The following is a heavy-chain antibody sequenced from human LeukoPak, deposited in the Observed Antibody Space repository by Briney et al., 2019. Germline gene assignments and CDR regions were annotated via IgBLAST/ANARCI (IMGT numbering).Heavy chain of an antibody. V-gene: IGHV4-59*01. CDR2: IYYSGST. CDR3: ARDYPLDY. Sequence: TSSETLSLTCTVSGGSISSYYWSWIRQPPGKGLEWIGYIYYSGSTNYNPSLKSRVTISVDTSKNQFSLKLSSVTAADTAVYYCARDYPLDYWGQGTLVTVSS. J-gene: IGHJ4*02. CDR1: GGSISSYY.